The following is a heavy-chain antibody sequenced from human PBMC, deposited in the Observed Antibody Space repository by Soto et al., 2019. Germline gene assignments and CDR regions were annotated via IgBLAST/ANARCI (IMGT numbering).Heavy chain of an antibody. CDR1: GGSISSGDYY. J-gene: IGHJ4*02. D-gene: IGHD5-18*01. V-gene: IGHV4-30-4*01. Sequence: SETLSLTCTVSGGSISSGDYYWSWIRQPPGKGLEWIGYIYYSGSTYYNPSLKSRVTISVDTSKNQFSLKLSSVTAADTAVYYCDREVGYSYGYGPFEYWGQGTLVTVSS. CDR3: DREVGYSYGYGPFEY. CDR2: IYYSGST.